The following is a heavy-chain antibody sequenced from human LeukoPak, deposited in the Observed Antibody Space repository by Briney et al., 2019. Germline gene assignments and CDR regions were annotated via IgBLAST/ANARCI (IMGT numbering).Heavy chain of an antibody. CDR3: ARDRDYSPIDY. J-gene: IGHJ4*02. CDR2: ISAYNGNT. CDR1: GYTFTGYY. D-gene: IGHD4-11*01. V-gene: IGHV1-18*04. Sequence: ASVKVSCKASGYTFTGYYMHWVRQAPGQGLEWMGWISAYNGNTNSAQKLQGRVTMTTDTSTSTAYMELRSLRSDDTAVYYCARDRDYSPIDYWGQGTLVTVSS.